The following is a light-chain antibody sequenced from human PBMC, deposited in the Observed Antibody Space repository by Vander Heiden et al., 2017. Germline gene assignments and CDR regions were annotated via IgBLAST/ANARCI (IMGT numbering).Light chain of an antibody. CDR2: DAS. CDR1: QGISSA. J-gene: IGKJ5*01. V-gene: IGKV1D-13*01. CDR3: QQFNNYLIT. Sequence: AIQLTQSPSSLSASVGDRVTITCRASQGISSALAWYQQKPGKAAKLLIYDASSLESGVPSRFSGSGSGTHFTLTISSLQPEDVASYYCQQFNNYLITFGQGTRLEIK.